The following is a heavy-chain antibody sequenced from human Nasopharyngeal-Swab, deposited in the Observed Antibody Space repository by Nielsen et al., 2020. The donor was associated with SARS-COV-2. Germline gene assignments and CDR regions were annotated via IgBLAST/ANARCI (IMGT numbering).Heavy chain of an antibody. V-gene: IGHV4-59*01. J-gene: IGHJ4*02. CDR2: VFNSGST. D-gene: IGHD3/OR15-3a*01. CDR1: GFSMNSYY. CDR3: AREQVDEDFWTGYHFDD. Sequence: SETLTLTCTASGFSMNSYYWYWIRRPPGKGLEWIGYVFNSGSTEYSPSLTRRATISVDTSNNQFSLKLSPVTAANTAVYFCAREQVDEDFWTGYHFDDWGQGTLVTVSS.